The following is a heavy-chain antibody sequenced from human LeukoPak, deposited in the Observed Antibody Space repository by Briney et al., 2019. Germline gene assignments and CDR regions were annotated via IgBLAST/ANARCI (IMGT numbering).Heavy chain of an antibody. V-gene: IGHV3-33*01. J-gene: IGHJ4*02. CDR1: GFTFSSYG. Sequence: PGGSLRLSCAASGFTFSSYGMHLLHQPPGKVLEWVAVICYDGSNKYYADSVKVRFTISRDNYKITLYLHMNSLRAEGTAVYYCARDLDYYGSGSYYNAHSPFDYWDQGTLVTVSS. CDR3: ARDLDYYGSGSYYNAHSPFDY. D-gene: IGHD3-10*01. CDR2: ICYDGSNK.